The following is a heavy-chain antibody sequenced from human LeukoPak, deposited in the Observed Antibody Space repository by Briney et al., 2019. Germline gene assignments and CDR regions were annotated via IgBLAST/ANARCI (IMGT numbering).Heavy chain of an antibody. CDR1: GFTFSSYW. Sequence: GGSLRLSCAASGFTFSSYWMSWVRHAPGKGLEWVANVKQDGSEKYYVDSVKGRFTISRDNAKNSLYLQMNSLRAEDTAVYYCATHCSSISCSLATFDIWGQGTMVTVSS. CDR2: VKQDGSEK. D-gene: IGHD2-2*01. J-gene: IGHJ3*02. CDR3: ATHCSSISCSLATFDI. V-gene: IGHV3-7*01.